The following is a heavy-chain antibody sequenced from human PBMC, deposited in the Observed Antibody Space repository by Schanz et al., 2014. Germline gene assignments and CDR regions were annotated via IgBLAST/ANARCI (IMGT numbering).Heavy chain of an antibody. Sequence: EVQLVDSGGGLVKPGGSLRLSCAASGFIFGSSVMAWVRQAPGKGLEWVSGITGASDHIDYAESVKGRFTISRDNSKNTLYLQMDSLRAEDTAVYFCAKKVPAYNPFDSWGQGTLVTVSS. CDR1: GFIFGSSV. CDR2: ITGASDHI. J-gene: IGHJ4*02. CDR3: AKKVPAYNPFDS. D-gene: IGHD1-1*01. V-gene: IGHV3-23*04.